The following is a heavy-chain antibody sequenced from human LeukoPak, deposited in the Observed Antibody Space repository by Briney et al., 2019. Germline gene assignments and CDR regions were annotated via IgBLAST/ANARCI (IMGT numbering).Heavy chain of an antibody. Sequence: PGGSLRLSCAASGFTFSSYWMHWVRHAPGKGLVWVSRINSDGSSTSYADSVKGRFTISRDNAKNTLYLQMNSLRAEDTAVYYCARSSSWFYYFDYWGQGTLVTVSS. CDR3: ARSSSWFYYFDY. V-gene: IGHV3-74*01. D-gene: IGHD6-13*01. J-gene: IGHJ4*02. CDR1: GFTFSSYW. CDR2: INSDGSST.